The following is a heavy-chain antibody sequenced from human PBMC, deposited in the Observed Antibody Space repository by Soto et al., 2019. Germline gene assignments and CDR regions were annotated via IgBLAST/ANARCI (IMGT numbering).Heavy chain of an antibody. J-gene: IGHJ4*02. D-gene: IGHD3-22*01. CDR2: IKSKTDGGTT. V-gene: IGHV3-15*01. CDR3: AREGNYYDSSGYPDY. Sequence: PGGSLRLSCAASGFTFSNAWMSWVRQAPGKGLEWVGRIKSKTDGGTTDYAAPVKGRFTISRDDSKNTLYLQMNSLRAEDTAVYYCAREGNYYDSSGYPDYWGQGILVTVSS. CDR1: GFTFSNAW.